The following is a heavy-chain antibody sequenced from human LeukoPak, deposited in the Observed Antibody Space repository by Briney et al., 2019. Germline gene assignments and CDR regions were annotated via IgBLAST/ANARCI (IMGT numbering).Heavy chain of an antibody. CDR1: GYTFTSYG. CDR3: ARDLGLRAYCGGDCSSYFDY. D-gene: IGHD2-21*02. Sequence: GASVKVSCKASGYTFTSYGISWVRQAPGKGLEWMGWISAYNGNTKYAQKLQGRVTMTTDTPTSTAYMELRSLRSDDTAVYYCARDLGLRAYCGGDCSSYFDYWGQGTLVTVSS. CDR2: ISAYNGNT. V-gene: IGHV1-18*01. J-gene: IGHJ4*02.